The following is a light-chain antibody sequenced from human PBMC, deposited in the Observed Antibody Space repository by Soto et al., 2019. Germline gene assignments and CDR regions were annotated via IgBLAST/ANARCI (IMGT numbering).Light chain of an antibody. Sequence: QSVLTQPPSASGTPGQRVTISCSGSSSNIGSNYVYWYQQLPGTAPKLLIYRNNQRPSGVPDRFSGSKSGTSASLAISGLRSEYEADYYCAAWDDSLSVLWVFGGGTKLTVL. CDR2: RNN. CDR3: AAWDDSLSVLWV. CDR1: SSNIGSNY. J-gene: IGLJ3*02. V-gene: IGLV1-47*01.